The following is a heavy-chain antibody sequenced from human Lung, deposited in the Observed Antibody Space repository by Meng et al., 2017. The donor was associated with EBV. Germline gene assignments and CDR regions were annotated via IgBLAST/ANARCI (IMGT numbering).Heavy chain of an antibody. V-gene: IGHV4-34*01. J-gene: IGHJ4*02. CDR1: GGSFSGYY. CDR3: ARGRIKWLPLI. CDR2: INHSGST. Sequence: LQQWGAGLLKPSETLSLTCAVYGGSFSGYYWSWICQPPGKGLEWIGEINHSGSTNYNPSLKSRVTISVDTSKNQFSLKLSSVTAADTAVYYCARGRIKWLPLIWGQGTLVTVSS. D-gene: IGHD5-12*01.